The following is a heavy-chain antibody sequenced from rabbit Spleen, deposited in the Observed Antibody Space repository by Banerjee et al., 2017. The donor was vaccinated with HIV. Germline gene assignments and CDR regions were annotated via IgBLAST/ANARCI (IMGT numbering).Heavy chain of an antibody. CDR2: IHIGSGAT. V-gene: IGHV1S45*01. Sequence: QEQLVESGGDLVKPGTSLILTCTASGFDLSTYYYICWVRQAPGKRLEWIGCIHIGSGATYYAPWTKGRLTITKTSSTTVTLQMTALTAADTATYISARTYDASGDAFNFWGPGTLVTVS. D-gene: IGHD2-1*01. CDR3: ARTYDASGDAFNF. CDR1: GFDLSTYYY. J-gene: IGHJ4*01.